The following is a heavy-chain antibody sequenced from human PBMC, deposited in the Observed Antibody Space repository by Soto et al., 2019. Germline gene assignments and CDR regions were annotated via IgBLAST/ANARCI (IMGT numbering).Heavy chain of an antibody. CDR2: ISGSGSTI. J-gene: IGHJ4*02. Sequence: GGSLRLSCAASGFTFSSYAVSWVRQAPGKGPEWISSISGSGSTIYYADSVKGRFTISRDNSKNTLYLQMSSLRAEDTAVYYCAKVFYYYDSSGYYYFGYWGQGTLVTVSS. D-gene: IGHD3-22*01. CDR1: GFTFSSYA. CDR3: AKVFYYYDSSGYYYFGY. V-gene: IGHV3-23*01.